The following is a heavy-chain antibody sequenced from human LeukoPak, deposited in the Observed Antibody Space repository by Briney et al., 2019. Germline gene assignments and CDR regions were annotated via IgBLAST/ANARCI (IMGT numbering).Heavy chain of an antibody. V-gene: IGHV1-2*02. Sequence: ASVKVSCKASGYTFTGYYMHWVRQAPGQGLEWMGWINPNSGGTNYAQKFQGRVTMTRDTSISTAYMELSRLRSDVTAVYYCARAYYYDSSDYTFDYWGQGTLVTVSS. CDR1: GYTFTGYY. J-gene: IGHJ4*02. D-gene: IGHD3-22*01. CDR3: ARAYYYDSSDYTFDY. CDR2: INPNSGGT.